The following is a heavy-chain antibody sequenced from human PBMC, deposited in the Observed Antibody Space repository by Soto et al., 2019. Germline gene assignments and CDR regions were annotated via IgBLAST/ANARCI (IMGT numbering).Heavy chain of an antibody. V-gene: IGHV6-1*01. CDR1: GDSVSSNSAA. D-gene: IGHD2-8*01. Sequence: SQTLSLTCAISGDSVSSNSAALNWIRQSPSRGLEWLGRTNYKSKLYNDYKMSVKNRKNINPDTSKNQFSLQLNSATPEDTAVYYCARPWSEDAFDIWGQGTMVTVSS. J-gene: IGHJ3*02. CDR3: ARPWSEDAFDI. CDR2: TNYKSKLYN.